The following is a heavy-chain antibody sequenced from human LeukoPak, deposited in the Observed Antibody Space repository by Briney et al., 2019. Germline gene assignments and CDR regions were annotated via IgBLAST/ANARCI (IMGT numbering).Heavy chain of an antibody. CDR3: ASSDSSGYGAFDI. V-gene: IGHV1-46*01. CDR1: GYTFTSNY. D-gene: IGHD3-22*01. CDR2: ISPSGGST. Sequence: RASVKVSCKAFGYTFTSNYMHWVRQAPGQGPEWMGVISPSGGSTTYAQKFQGRVTLTRDMSTSTDYLELSSLRSEDTAVYYCASSDSSGYGAFDIWGQGTMVTVSS. J-gene: IGHJ3*02.